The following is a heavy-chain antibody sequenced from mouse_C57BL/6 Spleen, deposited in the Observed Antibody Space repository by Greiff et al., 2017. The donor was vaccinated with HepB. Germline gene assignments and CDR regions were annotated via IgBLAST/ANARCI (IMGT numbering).Heavy chain of an antibody. D-gene: IGHD2-2*01. Sequence: QVQLQQSGPGLVQPSQSLSITCTVSGFSLTSYGVHWVRQSPGKGLEWLGVIWSGGSTDYNAAFISRLSISKDNSKSQVFFKMNSLQADDTAIYYCARGLPYYFDYWGQGTTLTVSS. J-gene: IGHJ2*01. V-gene: IGHV2-2*01. CDR3: ARGLPYYFDY. CDR1: GFSLTSYG. CDR2: IWSGGST.